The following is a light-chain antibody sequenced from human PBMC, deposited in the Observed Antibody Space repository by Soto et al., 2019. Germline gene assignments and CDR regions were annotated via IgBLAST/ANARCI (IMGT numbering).Light chain of an antibody. CDR3: QQYANSRT. J-gene: IGKJ1*01. CDR1: QSISSSY. Sequence: EIVLTQSPGTLSLSPGKRATLSCRASQSISSSYLAWYQQRPGQAPRLLIYGASTRATGIPDRFSGSGSGTDFTLTISRLEPEDFAVYYCQQYANSRTFGQGTKVDIK. V-gene: IGKV3-20*01. CDR2: GAS.